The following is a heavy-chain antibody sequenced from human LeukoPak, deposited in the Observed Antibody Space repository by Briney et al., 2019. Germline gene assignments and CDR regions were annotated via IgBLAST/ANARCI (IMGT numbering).Heavy chain of an antibody. Sequence: SVKVSCKASGGTFSSYAIIWVRQAPGQGLAWMGRIIPIFGTANYAQKFQGRVTITADKSTSPAYMELSSLRSEHTAVYYCARAGVGIAGFDYWGQGTLVTVSS. CDR1: GGTFSSYA. V-gene: IGHV1-69*06. CDR2: IIPIFGTA. J-gene: IGHJ4*02. D-gene: IGHD6-13*01. CDR3: ARAGVGIAGFDY.